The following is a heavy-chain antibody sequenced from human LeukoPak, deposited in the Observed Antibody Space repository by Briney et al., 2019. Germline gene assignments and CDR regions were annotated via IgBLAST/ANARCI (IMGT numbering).Heavy chain of an antibody. CDR3: ARDGGHGLLEFDP. CDR2: INWNGGST. CDR1: GFTFDDYG. Sequence: RPGGSLRLSCAASGFTFDDYGMSWVRQAPGKGLEWVSGINWNGGSTGYADSVEGRFTISRDNAKNSLYLQMNSLRAEDTAVYYCARDGGHGLLEFDPWGQGTLVTVSS. V-gene: IGHV3-20*04. D-gene: IGHD3-16*01. J-gene: IGHJ5*02.